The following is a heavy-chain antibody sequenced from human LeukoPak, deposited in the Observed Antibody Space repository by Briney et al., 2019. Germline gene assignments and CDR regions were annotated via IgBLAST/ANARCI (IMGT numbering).Heavy chain of an antibody. J-gene: IGHJ4*02. CDR1: GFTLSSYE. CDR2: INHSGST. CDR3: ARRLRVVVAATLDY. D-gene: IGHD2-15*01. Sequence: GSLRLSCAASGFTLSSYEMNWVRQPPGKGLEWIGEINHSGSTNYNPSLKSRVTISVDTSKNQFSLKLSSVTAADTAVYYCARRLRVVVAATLDYWGQGTLVTVSS. V-gene: IGHV4-34*01.